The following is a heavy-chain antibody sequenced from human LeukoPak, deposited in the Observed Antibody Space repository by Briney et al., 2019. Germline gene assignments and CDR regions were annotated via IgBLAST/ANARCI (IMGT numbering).Heavy chain of an antibody. Sequence: ASVKVSCKASGRTFSSYAISWVRQAPGQGLEWMGRIIPILGIANYAQKFQGRVTITADKSTSTAYMELSSLRSEDTAVYYCARDYDGDYSFDYWGQGTLVTVSS. V-gene: IGHV1-69*04. CDR3: ARDYDGDYSFDY. J-gene: IGHJ4*02. CDR2: IIPILGIA. D-gene: IGHD4-17*01. CDR1: GRTFSSYA.